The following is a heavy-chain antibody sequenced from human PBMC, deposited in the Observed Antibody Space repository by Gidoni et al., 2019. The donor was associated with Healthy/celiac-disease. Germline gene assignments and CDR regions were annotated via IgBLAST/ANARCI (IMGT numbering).Heavy chain of an antibody. CDR1: GFTFSNAW. V-gene: IGHV3-15*07. CDR2: INSKTAGGTT. J-gene: IGHJ4*02. D-gene: IGHD3-22*01. CDR3: TTGALRDYDSSGYGY. Sequence: EVQLVESGGGLVKPGGALRLSCAASGFTFSNAWMNWVRQAPGKGLEWVGRINSKTAGGTTDYAAPVKGRFTISRDDSKNTLYLQMNSLKTEATAVYYCTTGALRDYDSSGYGYWGQGTLVTVSS.